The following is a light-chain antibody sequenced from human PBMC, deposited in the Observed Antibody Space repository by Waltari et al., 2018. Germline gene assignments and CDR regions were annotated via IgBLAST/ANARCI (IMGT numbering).Light chain of an antibody. V-gene: IGLV1-51*01. CDR2: DNN. CDR1: A. J-gene: IGLJ2*01. CDR3: ATWDNNLKDVV. Sequence: QSVLTQPPSVSAAPDRRSPSPALEAAPKLLIYDNNARPSGIPDRFSASKSGTSATLGITGLQIGDETDYYCATWDNNLKDVVFGGGTKLTVL.